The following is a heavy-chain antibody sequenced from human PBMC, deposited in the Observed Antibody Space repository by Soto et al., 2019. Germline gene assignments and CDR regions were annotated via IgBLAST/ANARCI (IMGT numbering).Heavy chain of an antibody. CDR1: GFTFGDHY. CDR2: TRNKANSYTT. CDR3: ARGYCSNGVCYRYIDL. D-gene: IGHD2-8*01. J-gene: IGHJ2*01. Sequence: GVLRLSCAASGFTFGDHYMDWVRQAPGKGLEWVGRTRNKANSYTTEYAASVKGRFTISRDDSKNSLYLQMNSLKTEDTAVYYCARGYCSNGVCYRYIDLWGRGTLVTVSS. V-gene: IGHV3-72*01.